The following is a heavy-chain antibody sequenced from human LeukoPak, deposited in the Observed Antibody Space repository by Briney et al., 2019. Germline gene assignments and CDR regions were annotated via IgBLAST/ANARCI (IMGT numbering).Heavy chain of an antibody. D-gene: IGHD3-22*01. CDR2: IYPGDSDT. CDR1: GYSFTSYW. CDR3: AIGFYDSSGYGVPGRVHYYYYGMDV. Sequence: GESLKISCKGSGYSFTSYWIGWVRQMPGKGLEWMGIIYPGDSDTRYSPSFQGQVTISADKSISTAYLQWSSLKASDTAMYYCAIGFYDSSGYGVPGRVHYYYYGMDVWGQGTTVTVSS. V-gene: IGHV5-51*01. J-gene: IGHJ6*02.